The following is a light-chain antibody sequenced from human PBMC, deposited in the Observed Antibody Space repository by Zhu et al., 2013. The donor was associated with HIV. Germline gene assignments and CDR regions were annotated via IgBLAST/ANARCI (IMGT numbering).Light chain of an antibody. CDR1: NLRNKY. V-gene: IGLV3-1*01. Sequence: SYELTQPPSLSVSPGQTASITCSGDNLRNKYICWYQQKTGQSPVLVIYQDDQRPSGIPERFSGSNSDDTATLTISGTQAMDEADYYCQAWDSSIVVFGGGTKLTVL. CDR3: QAWDSSIVV. CDR2: QDD. J-gene: IGLJ2*01.